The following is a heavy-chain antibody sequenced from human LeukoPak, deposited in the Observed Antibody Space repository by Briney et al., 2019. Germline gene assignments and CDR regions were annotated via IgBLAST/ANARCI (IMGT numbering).Heavy chain of an antibody. Sequence: SETLSLTCAVYGGSFSGYYWSWIRQPPGKGLEWIGYIYYSGSTNYNPSLKSRVTISVDTSKNQFSLKLSSVTAADTAVYYCARYGGPYYYDSRIAFDIWGQGTMVTVSS. V-gene: IGHV4-59*01. CDR2: IYYSGST. CDR1: GGSFSGYY. J-gene: IGHJ3*02. D-gene: IGHD3-22*01. CDR3: ARYGGPYYYDSRIAFDI.